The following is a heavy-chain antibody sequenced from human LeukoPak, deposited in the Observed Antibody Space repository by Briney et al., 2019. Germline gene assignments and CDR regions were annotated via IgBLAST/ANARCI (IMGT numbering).Heavy chain of an antibody. CDR3: ARIRDGYNDAYDL. Sequence: ASVKVSCKASGYTFTGYYMHWVRQAPGQGPEWMGVISPSGGSTTYAQKFQGRVTLTRDTSTSTVYMELSSLRSEDTAIYYCARIRDGYNDAYDLWGQGTVVTVPS. CDR1: GYTFTGYY. D-gene: IGHD5-24*01. CDR2: ISPSGGST. V-gene: IGHV1-46*01. J-gene: IGHJ3*01.